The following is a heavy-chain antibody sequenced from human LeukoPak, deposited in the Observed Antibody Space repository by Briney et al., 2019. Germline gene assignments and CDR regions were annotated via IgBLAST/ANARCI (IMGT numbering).Heavy chain of an antibody. V-gene: IGHV1-46*01. CDR3: ARDTATGDAFDI. CDR1: GYTFTSYY. Sequence: ASVKVSCKASGYTFTSYYMHWVRQAPGQGLEWMGIINPSGGSTSYAQKSQGRVTMTRDTSTSTVYMELSSLRSEDTAVYCCARDTATGDAFDIWGQGTMVTVSS. D-gene: IGHD6-25*01. CDR2: INPSGGST. J-gene: IGHJ3*02.